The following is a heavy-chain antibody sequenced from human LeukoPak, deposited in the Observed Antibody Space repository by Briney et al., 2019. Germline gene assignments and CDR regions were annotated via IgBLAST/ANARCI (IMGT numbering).Heavy chain of an antibody. V-gene: IGHV3-13*01. J-gene: IGHJ3*02. D-gene: IGHD5/OR15-5a*01. CDR3: IRGGIQVSGIDAFDI. Sequence: GGSLRLSCAASGFTFSSYDMHWVRQAPGRGLEWVSAIGIAGDTYYPDSVKGRFTISRENAKNSMYLQMNSLKDGDTAVYYCIRGGIQVSGIDAFDIWGQGTMAPSLQ. CDR1: GFTFSSYD. CDR2: IGIAGDT.